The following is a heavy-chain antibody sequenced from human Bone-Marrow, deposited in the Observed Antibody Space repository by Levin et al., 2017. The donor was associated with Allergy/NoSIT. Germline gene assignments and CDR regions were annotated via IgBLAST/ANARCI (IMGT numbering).Heavy chain of an antibody. J-gene: IGHJ4*02. Sequence: GESLKISCAASGFTFSSYGMHWVRQAPGKGLEWVAVISYDGSNKYYADSVKGRFTISRDNSKNTLYLQMNSLRAEDTAVYYCAKDSSGCYDYWGQGTLVTVSS. CDR1: GFTFSSYG. CDR3: AKDSSGCYDY. CDR2: ISYDGSNK. V-gene: IGHV3-30*18. D-gene: IGHD6-19*01.